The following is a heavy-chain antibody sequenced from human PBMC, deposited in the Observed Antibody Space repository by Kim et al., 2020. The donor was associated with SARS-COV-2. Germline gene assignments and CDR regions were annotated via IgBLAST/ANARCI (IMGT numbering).Heavy chain of an antibody. J-gene: IGHJ6*04. CDR3: AGEDSSSWYVRVFYYGMDV. V-gene: IGHV4-39*01. D-gene: IGHD6-13*01. CDR2: IYYSGST. Sequence: SDTLSLTCTVSGDSISSSSYYWVWIRQPPGKGLEWIGSIYYSGSTYYNPSLKSRVTISVDTSKNQLSLELSSVTAADTAVYYCAGEDSSSWYVRVFYYGMDVWGKGTTVTVSS. CDR1: GDSISSSSYY.